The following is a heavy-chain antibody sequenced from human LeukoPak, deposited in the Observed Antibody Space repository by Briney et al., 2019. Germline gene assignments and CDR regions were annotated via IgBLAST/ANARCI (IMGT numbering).Heavy chain of an antibody. Sequence: GGSLRLSCAASGFTFSSYGMHWVRQAPGKGLEGVAVISYDGRNKYYADSVKGRFAISRDNSKNTLYLQMNSLRVEDTAVYFCAKAESSGYHYGSDYWGQGTLATVSS. CDR3: AKAESSGYHYGSDY. CDR2: ISYDGRNK. CDR1: GFTFSSYG. J-gene: IGHJ4*02. V-gene: IGHV3-30*18. D-gene: IGHD3-22*01.